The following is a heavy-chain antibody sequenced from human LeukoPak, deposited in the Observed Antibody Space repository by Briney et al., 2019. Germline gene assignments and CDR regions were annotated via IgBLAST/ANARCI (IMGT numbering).Heavy chain of an antibody. CDR3: ARDRGGNDH. V-gene: IGHV1-2*02. D-gene: IGHD1-26*01. CDR2: ISPNSGGT. J-gene: IGHJ5*02. CDR1: GYTFSDYY. Sequence: ASVKVSCKASGYTFSDYYIHWVRQAPGQGLEWMGWISPNSGGTNYAQKFQGRVTMTRDTSISTAYMELSSLRSDDTAVYYCARDRGGNDHWGQGTLVTVSS.